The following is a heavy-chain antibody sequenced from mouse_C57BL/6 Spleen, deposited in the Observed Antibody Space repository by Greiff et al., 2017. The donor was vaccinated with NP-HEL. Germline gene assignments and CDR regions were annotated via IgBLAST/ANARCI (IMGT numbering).Heavy chain of an antibody. CDR3: ARDRGYGSSCYFDV. J-gene: IGHJ1*03. CDR2: ISDGGSYT. D-gene: IGHD1-1*01. Sequence: EVQLQQSGGGLVKPGGSLKLSCAASGFTFSSYAMSWVRQTPEKRLEWVATISDGGSYTYYPDNVKGRFTISRDNAKNNLYLQMSHLKSEDTAMYYCARDRGYGSSCYFDVWGTGTTVTVSS. V-gene: IGHV5-4*01. CDR1: GFTFSSYA.